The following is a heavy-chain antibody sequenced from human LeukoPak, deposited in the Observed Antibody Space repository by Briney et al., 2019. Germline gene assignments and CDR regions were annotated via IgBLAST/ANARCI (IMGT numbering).Heavy chain of an antibody. CDR2: INHSGST. J-gene: IGHJ4*02. V-gene: IGHV4-34*01. CDR3: ARDRNRQYYYDSSGYYGPGFDY. CDR1: GGSFSGYY. Sequence: SETLSLTCAVYGGSFSGYYWSWIRQPPGKGLEWIGEINHSGSTNYNPSLKSRVTISVDTSKNQFSLKLSSVTAADTAVYYCARDRNRQYYYDSSGYYGPGFDYWGQGTLVTVSS. D-gene: IGHD3-22*01.